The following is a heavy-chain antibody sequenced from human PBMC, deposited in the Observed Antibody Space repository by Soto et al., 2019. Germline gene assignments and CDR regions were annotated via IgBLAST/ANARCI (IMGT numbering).Heavy chain of an antibody. Sequence: GGSLRLSCAASGFTFSNYEMHWVRQAPGKGPEYVSGISNNGAHTDYAKSVKGRFTISRDNSENTLYLQMGSLRAEDMALFYCTSRYLEHCFSSGCSAPYDYWGQGALVTVSS. J-gene: IGHJ4*02. D-gene: IGHD1-20*01. V-gene: IGHV3-64*01. CDR2: ISNNGAHT. CDR1: GFTFSNYE. CDR3: TSRYLEHCFSSGCSAPYDY.